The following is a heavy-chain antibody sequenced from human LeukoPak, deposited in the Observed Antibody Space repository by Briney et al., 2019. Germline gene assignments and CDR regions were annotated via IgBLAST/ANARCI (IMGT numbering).Heavy chain of an antibody. V-gene: IGHV3-21*01. CDR3: ARDRGGPIAAAYFDY. J-gene: IGHJ4*02. D-gene: IGHD6-13*01. CDR1: GFTFSSYS. Sequence: GGSLRLSCAASGFTFSSYSMNWVRQAPGEGLEWVSSISSSSSYIYYADSVKGRFTTSRDNAKNSLYLQMNSLRAEDTAVYYCARDRGGPIAAAYFDYWGQGALVTVAS. CDR2: ISSSSSYI.